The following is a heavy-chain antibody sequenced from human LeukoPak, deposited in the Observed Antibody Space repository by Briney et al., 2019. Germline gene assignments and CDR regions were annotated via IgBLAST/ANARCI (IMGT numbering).Heavy chain of an antibody. V-gene: IGHV4-38-2*02. Sequence: PSETLSLTCTVSGYSISSGFHWGWIRQPPGKGLEWIGNIYHNGSTYYNPSLKGRVIMSVDMSKNHFSLRLSSVTAADTAMYYCARGTLYSGWSYYFDYWGQGSQVTVSS. CDR1: GYSISSGFH. CDR2: IYHNGST. D-gene: IGHD6-19*01. CDR3: ARGTLYSGWSYYFDY. J-gene: IGHJ4*02.